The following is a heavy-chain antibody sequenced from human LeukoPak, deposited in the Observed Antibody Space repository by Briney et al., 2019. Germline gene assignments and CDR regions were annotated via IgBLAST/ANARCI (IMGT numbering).Heavy chain of an antibody. CDR2: IYYSGST. CDR3: AAGYPLLGYFDY. CDR1: GGSISSYY. V-gene: IGHV4-59*08. Sequence: SETLSPTCTVSGGSISSYYWSWIRQPPGKGLEWIGYIYYSGSTNYNPSLKSRVTISVDTSKNQFSLKLSSVTAADTAVYYCAAGYPLLGYFDYWGQGTLVTVSS. J-gene: IGHJ4*02. D-gene: IGHD1-1*01.